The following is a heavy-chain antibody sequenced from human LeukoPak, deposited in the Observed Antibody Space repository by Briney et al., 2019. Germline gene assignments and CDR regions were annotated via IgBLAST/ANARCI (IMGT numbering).Heavy chain of an antibody. V-gene: IGHV4-30-2*01. D-gene: IGHD4-17*01. CDR2: IYHTGST. J-gene: IGHJ4*02. CDR3: ARDADPNDYGDYEDYYFDY. CDR1: GASISSGDYS. Sequence: SQTLSLTCAVSGASISSGDYSWGWIRQPPGKGLEWIGYIYHTGSTTYNPSLKSRVTISLDRAKNQLSLKLSSVTAADTAVYYCARDADPNDYGDYEDYYFDYWGQGTLVTVSS.